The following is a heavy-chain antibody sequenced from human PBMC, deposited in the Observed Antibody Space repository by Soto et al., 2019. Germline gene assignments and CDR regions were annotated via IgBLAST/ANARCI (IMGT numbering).Heavy chain of an antibody. D-gene: IGHD2-15*01. CDR3: ARGTLVVVVAASGGYAYFDY. J-gene: IGHJ4*02. CDR1: GGSFSGYY. V-gene: IGHV4-34*01. Sequence: QVQLQQWGAGLLKPSETLSLTCAVYGGSFSGYYWSWIRQPPGKGLEWIGEINHSGSTNYNPSLKSRVTISVDTSKNQFSLKLSSVTAADTAVYYCARGTLVVVVAASGGYAYFDYWGQGTLVTVSS. CDR2: INHSGST.